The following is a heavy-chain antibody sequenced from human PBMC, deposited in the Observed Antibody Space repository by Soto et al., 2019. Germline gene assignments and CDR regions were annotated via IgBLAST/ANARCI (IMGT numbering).Heavy chain of an antibody. J-gene: IGHJ6*02. V-gene: IGHV3-21*01. CDR3: ARAPLLSSRHVNSLYYYGMDV. D-gene: IGHD3-16*02. Sequence: GGSLRLSCAASGFTFSSYSMSWVRQAPGKGLEWVSSISISSGYIYYADSVRGRFTISRDNSKNSLSLEMNSLRVDDTAVYFCARAPLLSSRHVNSLYYYGMDVWGPGTTVTVSS. CDR2: ISISSGYI. CDR1: GFTFSSYS.